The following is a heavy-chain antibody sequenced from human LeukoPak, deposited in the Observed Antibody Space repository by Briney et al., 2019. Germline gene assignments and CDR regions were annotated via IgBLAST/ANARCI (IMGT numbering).Heavy chain of an antibody. J-gene: IGHJ3*02. V-gene: IGHV3-30*02. D-gene: IGHD1-26*01. CDR3: TTDLDDSGSYFGI. CDR1: GFTFSSYG. Sequence: GGSLRLSCAASGFTFSSYGMHWVRQAPGKGLEWVAFIRYDGSNKYYADSVKGRFTISRDNSKNTLYLQMNSLKTEDTAVYYCTTDLDDSGSYFGIWGQGTMVTVSS. CDR2: IRYDGSNK.